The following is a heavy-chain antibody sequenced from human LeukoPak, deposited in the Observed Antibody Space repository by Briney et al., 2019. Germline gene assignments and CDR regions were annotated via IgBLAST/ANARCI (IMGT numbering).Heavy chain of an antibody. D-gene: IGHD6-13*01. V-gene: IGHV3-30*18. J-gene: IGHJ4*02. CDR3: AKDGRSSSWYGMSGGDY. CDR1: GFTFSSYG. Sequence: PGGSLRLSCAASGFTFSSYGMHWVRQAPGKGLEWVAVISYDGSNKYYADSVKGRFTISRDNSKNTLYLQMNSLRAEDTAVYYCAKDGRSSSWYGMSGGDYWGQGTLVTVSS. CDR2: ISYDGSNK.